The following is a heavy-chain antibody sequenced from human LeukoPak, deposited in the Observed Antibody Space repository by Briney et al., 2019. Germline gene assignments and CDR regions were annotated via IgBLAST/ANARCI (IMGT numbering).Heavy chain of an antibody. J-gene: IGHJ4*02. Sequence: ASVKVSCKASGYTFTGYYMHWVRQAPGQGLEWMGWINPNSGGTNYAQKFQGRVTMTRDTSISTAYMELSRLRSDDTAVYYCARAVGRITMFLYYFDYWGQGTLVTVSS. CDR3: ARAVGRITMFLYYFDY. D-gene: IGHD3-10*02. CDR2: INPNSGGT. CDR1: GYTFTGYY. V-gene: IGHV1-2*02.